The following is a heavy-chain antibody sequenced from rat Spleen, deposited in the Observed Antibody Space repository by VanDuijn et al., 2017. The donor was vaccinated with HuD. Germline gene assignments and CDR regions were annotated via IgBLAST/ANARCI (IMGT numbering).Heavy chain of an antibody. CDR1: GYSITSNYR. V-gene: IGHV3-3*01. Sequence: EVQLQESGPGLVKPSQSLSLTCSVTGYSITSNYRWNWIRKFPGNKLEWMGYINNAGSTNYNPSLKSRIAISRDTSKNQFFLQVNSVSSEDTATYYCARSDGVHYYLPFADWGQGTLVTASS. D-gene: IGHD1-1*01. CDR3: ARSDGVHYYLPFAD. J-gene: IGHJ3*01. CDR2: INNAGST.